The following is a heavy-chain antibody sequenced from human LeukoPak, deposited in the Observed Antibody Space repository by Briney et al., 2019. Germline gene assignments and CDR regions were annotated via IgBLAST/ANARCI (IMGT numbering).Heavy chain of an antibody. J-gene: IGHJ4*02. CDR3: AKQLGYCSDGSCYFPY. CDR1: GFTFSTYA. CDR2: DTGGRA. D-gene: IGHD2-15*01. V-gene: IGHV3-23*01. Sequence: PGGSLRLSCAASGFTFSTYAMTWVRRAPGKGLEWVSTDTGGRAFYADSVKGRFTISRDNSKSTLCLQMNSLRAEDTAVYYCAKQLGYCSDGSCYFPYWGQGTLVTVSS.